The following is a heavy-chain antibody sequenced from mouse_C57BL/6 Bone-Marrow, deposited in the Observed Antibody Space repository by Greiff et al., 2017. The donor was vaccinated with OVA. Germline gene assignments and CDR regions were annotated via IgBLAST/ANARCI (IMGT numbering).Heavy chain of an antibody. CDR1: GFTFSSYG. V-gene: IGHV5-6*02. Sequence: DVMLVESGGDLVKPGGSLKLSCAASGFTFSSYGMSWVRQTPDKRLEWVATISSGGSYTYYPDSVKGRFTISRDNAKNTLYLQMSSLKSEDTAMYYCASGRYDYDSFYAMDYWGQGTSVTVSS. CDR3: ASGRYDYDSFYAMDY. CDR2: ISSGGSYT. J-gene: IGHJ4*01. D-gene: IGHD2-4*01.